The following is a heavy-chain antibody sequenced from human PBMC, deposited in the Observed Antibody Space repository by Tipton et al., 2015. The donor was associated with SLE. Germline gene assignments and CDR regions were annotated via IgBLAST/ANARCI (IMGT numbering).Heavy chain of an antibody. D-gene: IGHD6-13*01. J-gene: IGHJ4*02. Sequence: TLSLTCTVSGVSISRGGYYWSWIRQHPGKGLEWIGYIYLSGSTYYNPSLKSRVTISVDTSKNQFSLKLSSVTAADTAMYYCATCSSWYRFDYWGLGTVVTVSS. V-gene: IGHV4-31*03. CDR3: ATCSSWYRFDY. CDR1: GVSISRGGYY. CDR2: IYLSGST.